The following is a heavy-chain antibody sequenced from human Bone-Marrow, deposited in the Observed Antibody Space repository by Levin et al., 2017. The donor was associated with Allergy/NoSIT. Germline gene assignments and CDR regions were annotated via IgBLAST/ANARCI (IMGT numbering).Heavy chain of an antibody. Sequence: ASVKVSCKASGFTFTSYPISWVRQAPGQGLEWLGWISVYNGNTDYAQKFQDRVSMTRDTSTTTAYMELRSLRSDDTAVYYCARVGGYFGRDWFDPWGQGTLVTVSS. J-gene: IGHJ5*02. CDR2: ISVYNGNT. V-gene: IGHV1-18*01. D-gene: IGHD3-10*01. CDR3: ARVGGYFGRDWFDP. CDR1: GFTFTSYP.